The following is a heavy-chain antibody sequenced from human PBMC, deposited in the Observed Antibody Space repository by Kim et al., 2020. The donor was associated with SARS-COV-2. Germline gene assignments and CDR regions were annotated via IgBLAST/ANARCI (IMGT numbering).Heavy chain of an antibody. Sequence: SETLSLTCAVYGGSFSGYYWSWIRQPPGKGLQWIGEINHSGSTNYNPSLKSRVTISVDTSKNQFSLKLSSVTAADTAVYYCARRRYYYDSSGYYVGVVWFDPWGQGTLVTVSS. V-gene: IGHV4-34*01. D-gene: IGHD3-22*01. CDR3: ARRRYYYDSSGYYVGVVWFDP. J-gene: IGHJ5*02. CDR1: GGSFSGYY. CDR2: INHSGST.